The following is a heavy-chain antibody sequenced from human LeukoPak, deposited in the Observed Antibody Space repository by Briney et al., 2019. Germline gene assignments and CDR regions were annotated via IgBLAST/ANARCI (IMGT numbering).Heavy chain of an antibody. CDR3: ARSITIFGVVIAAGVDY. CDR1: GFTFSSYA. CDR2: ISYDGSNK. V-gene: IGHV3-30-3*01. J-gene: IGHJ4*02. Sequence: GGSLRLSCAASGFTFSSYAMHWVRQAPGKGVEWVAVISYDGSNKYYADSVKGRFTISRDNSKNTLYLQMNSLRAEDTAVYYCARSITIFGVVIAAGVDYWGQGTLVTVSS. D-gene: IGHD3-3*01.